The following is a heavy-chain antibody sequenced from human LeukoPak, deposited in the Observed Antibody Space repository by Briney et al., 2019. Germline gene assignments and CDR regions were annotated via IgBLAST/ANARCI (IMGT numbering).Heavy chain of an antibody. CDR3: ARGYYDSSGMDAFDI. CDR2: IYTSGST. CDR1: GGSISSYY. D-gene: IGHD3-22*01. J-gene: IGHJ3*02. V-gene: IGHV4-4*07. Sequence: SETLSLTCTVSGGSISSYYWSWIRQPAGKGLEWIGRIYTSGSTNYNPSLKSRVTMSVDTSKNQFSLKLSSETAADTAVYYCARGYYDSSGMDAFDIWGQGTMVTVSS.